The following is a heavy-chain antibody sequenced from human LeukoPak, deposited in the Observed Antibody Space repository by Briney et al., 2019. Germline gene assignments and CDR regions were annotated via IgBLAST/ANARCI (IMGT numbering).Heavy chain of an antibody. Sequence: PGGSLRLSCAASGFTFSTYEMNWVRQAPGKGLEWVAYIASSGNAVYYADSVKGRFTISRDNAQKILYLQMSSLRSEDTAVYYCARVHHSSTRQVVDYWGQGTLVTVFS. V-gene: IGHV3-48*03. J-gene: IGHJ4*02. CDR2: IASSGNAV. CDR3: ARVHHSSTRQVVDY. CDR1: GFTFSTYE. D-gene: IGHD6-19*01.